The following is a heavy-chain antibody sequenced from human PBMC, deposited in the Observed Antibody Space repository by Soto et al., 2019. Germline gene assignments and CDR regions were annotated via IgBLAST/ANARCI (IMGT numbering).Heavy chain of an antibody. Sequence: TLSLTCAVSGGSISSGGYSWSWIRQPPGKGLEWIGYIYHSGSTYYNPSLKSRVTISVDRSKNQFSLKLSSVTAADTAVYYFARGGAIVVVTATDAFDIWGQGTMVTVSS. J-gene: IGHJ3*02. CDR3: ARGGAIVVVTATDAFDI. D-gene: IGHD2-21*02. CDR1: GGSISSGGYS. V-gene: IGHV4-30-2*01. CDR2: IYHSGST.